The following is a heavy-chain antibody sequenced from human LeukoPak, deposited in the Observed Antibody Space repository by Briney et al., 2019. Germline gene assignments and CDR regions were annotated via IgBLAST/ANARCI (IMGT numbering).Heavy chain of an antibody. Sequence: PSETLSLTCAVYGGSFSGYYWSWIRQPPGKGLEWIGEINHSGSTNYNPSLKSRVTISVDTSKNQFSLKLSSVTAADTAVYYCARADCSGGSCPVYSWFDPWGQGTLVTVSS. D-gene: IGHD2-15*01. CDR2: INHSGST. CDR3: ARADCSGGSCPVYSWFDP. J-gene: IGHJ5*02. V-gene: IGHV4-34*01. CDR1: GGSFSGYY.